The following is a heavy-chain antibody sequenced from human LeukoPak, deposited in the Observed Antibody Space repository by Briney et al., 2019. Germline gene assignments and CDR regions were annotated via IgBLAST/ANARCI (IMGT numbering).Heavy chain of an antibody. J-gene: IGHJ4*02. Sequence: GGSLRLSCAASGFTFSSYSMNWVRQAPGEGLEWVSSISSSSRYIYYADSVKGRFTISRDNAKNSLYLQMNSLRAEDTAVYYCARERYSSSDFDYWGQGTLVTVSS. V-gene: IGHV3-21*01. CDR1: GFTFSSYS. CDR3: ARERYSSSDFDY. D-gene: IGHD6-6*01. CDR2: ISSSSRYI.